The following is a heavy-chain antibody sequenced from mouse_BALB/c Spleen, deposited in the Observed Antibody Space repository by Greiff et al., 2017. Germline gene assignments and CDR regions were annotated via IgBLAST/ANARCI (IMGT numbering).Heavy chain of an antibody. J-gene: IGHJ4*01. V-gene: IGHV3-2*02. D-gene: IGHD2-1*01. CDR1: GYSITSDYA. Sequence: EVQLQESGPGLVKPSQSLSLTCTVTGYSITSDYAWNWIRQFPGNKLEWMGYISYSGSTSYNPSLKSRISITRDTSKNQFFLQLNSVTTEDTATYYCARLGGYYGNYKGMDYWGQGTSVTVSS. CDR2: ISYSGST. CDR3: ARLGGYYGNYKGMDY.